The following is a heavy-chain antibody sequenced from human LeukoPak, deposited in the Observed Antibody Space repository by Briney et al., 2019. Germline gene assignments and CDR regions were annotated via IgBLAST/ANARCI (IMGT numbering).Heavy chain of an antibody. D-gene: IGHD1-7*01. V-gene: IGHV3-48*04. Sequence: GGSLRLSCAASGFTFSSFSMNWVRQAPGKGLEWVSYIRTSGTNTDYTGSVKGRFTISRDNAKNSLYLQMNSLRAEDTAVYYCARMNYVSSGWGAPFNYWGQGTLVTVSS. CDR1: GFTFSSFS. CDR2: IRTSGTNT. CDR3: ARMNYVSSGWGAPFNY. J-gene: IGHJ4*02.